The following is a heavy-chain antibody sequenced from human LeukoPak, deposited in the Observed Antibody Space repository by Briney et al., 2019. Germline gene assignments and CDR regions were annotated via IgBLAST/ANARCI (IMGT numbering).Heavy chain of an antibody. CDR3: AREAYCGGDCELSEQNYYYYGMDV. V-gene: IGHV3-21*01. J-gene: IGHJ6*02. Sequence: GGSLRLSCAASGFTFSSYSTNWVRQAPGKGLEWVSSISSSSSYIYYADSVKGRFTISRDNAKNSLYLQMNSLRAEDTAVYYCAREAYCGGDCELSEQNYYYYGMDVWGQGTTVTVSS. D-gene: IGHD2-21*02. CDR1: GFTFSSYS. CDR2: ISSSSSYI.